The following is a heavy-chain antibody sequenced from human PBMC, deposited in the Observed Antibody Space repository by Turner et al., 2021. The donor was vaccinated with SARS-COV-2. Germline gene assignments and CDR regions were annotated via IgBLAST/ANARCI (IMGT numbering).Heavy chain of an antibody. D-gene: IGHD3-22*01. J-gene: IGHJ4*02. Sequence: QVQLVQSGAEVKKPGSSVKVSCKASGGTFSSYAISWVRQAPGQGLEWMGRIIPMFGIANYAQKCQGRVTITADKSTSTAYMELSSLRSEDTAVYYCARGGYYYDSSGYPFDYWGQGTLVTVSS. V-gene: IGHV1-69*04. CDR3: ARGGYYYDSSGYPFDY. CDR2: IIPMFGIA. CDR1: GGTFSSYA.